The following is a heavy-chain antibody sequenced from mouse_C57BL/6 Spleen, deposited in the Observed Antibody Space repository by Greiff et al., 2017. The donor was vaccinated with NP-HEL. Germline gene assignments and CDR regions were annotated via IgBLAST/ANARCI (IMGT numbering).Heavy chain of an antibody. J-gene: IGHJ3*01. D-gene: IGHD1-1*01. CDR3: ARRGYGSSQGCAY. CDR2: FHPYNDDT. Sequence: VKLMESGAELVKPGASVKMSCKASGYTFTTYPIEWMKQNHGKSLEWIGNFHPYNDDTKYNEKFKGKATLTVEKSSSTVYLELSRLTSDDSAVYYCARRGYGSSQGCAYWGQGTLVTVSA. V-gene: IGHV1-47*01. CDR1: GYTFTTYP.